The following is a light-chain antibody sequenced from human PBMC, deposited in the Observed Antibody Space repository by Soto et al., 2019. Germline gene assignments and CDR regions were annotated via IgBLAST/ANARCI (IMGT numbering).Light chain of an antibody. Sequence: DIVMTQSPLSLPVTLGEPASISCRSSQSLLHSNGYNYLDWYLQKPGQSPQLLIYLGSNRASGVPDRFSGSGSGTDFTLKNSRVEAEDVGVYYCMQPLQSWTFGQGTKVDIK. CDR2: LGS. CDR3: MQPLQSWT. V-gene: IGKV2-28*01. J-gene: IGKJ1*01. CDR1: QSLLHSNGYNY.